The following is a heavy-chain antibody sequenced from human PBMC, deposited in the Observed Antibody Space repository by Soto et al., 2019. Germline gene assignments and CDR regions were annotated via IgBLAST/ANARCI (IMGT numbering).Heavy chain of an antibody. D-gene: IGHD3-3*01. CDR3: AKPTVWSGSWLFDY. CDR2: ISYDGSNK. J-gene: IGHJ4*02. CDR1: GFTFSSYA. V-gene: IGHV3-30-3*02. Sequence: LRLSCAASGFTFSSYAMHWVRQAPGKGLEWVAVISYDGSNKYYADSVKGRFTISRDNSKNTLYLQMNSLRAEDTAVYYCAKPTVWSGSWLFDYWGQGTLVTVSS.